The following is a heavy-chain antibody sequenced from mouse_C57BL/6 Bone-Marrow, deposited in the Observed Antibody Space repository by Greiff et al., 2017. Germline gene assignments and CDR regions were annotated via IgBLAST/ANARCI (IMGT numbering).Heavy chain of an antibody. J-gene: IGHJ1*03. CDR3: TTSLMYYDYDGPV. Sequence: VQLQQSGAELVRPGASVKLSCTASGFNIKDYYMHWVKQRPEQGLEWIGRIDPEVGDTEYAPKFQGKATMTADTSSNTAYLQLSSLTSEDTAVYYCTTSLMYYDYDGPVWGTGTTVTVSS. CDR1: GFNIKDYY. CDR2: IDPEVGDT. D-gene: IGHD2-4*01. V-gene: IGHV14-1*01.